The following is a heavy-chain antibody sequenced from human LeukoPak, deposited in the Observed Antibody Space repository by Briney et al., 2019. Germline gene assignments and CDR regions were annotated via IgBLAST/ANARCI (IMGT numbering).Heavy chain of an antibody. V-gene: IGHV4-34*01. CDR3: ASSAKRRSRGYSYGYSNWFDP. CDR2: INHSGST. D-gene: IGHD5-18*01. Sequence: SETLSLTCAVYGGSFSGYYWSWIRQPPGKGLEWIEEINHSGSTNYNPSLKSRVTISVDTSKNQFSLKLSSVTAADTAVYYCASSAKRRSRGYSYGYSNWFDPWGQGTLVTVSS. CDR1: GGSFSGYY. J-gene: IGHJ5*02.